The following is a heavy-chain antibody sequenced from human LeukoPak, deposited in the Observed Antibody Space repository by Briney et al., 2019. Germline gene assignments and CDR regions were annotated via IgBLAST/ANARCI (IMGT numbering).Heavy chain of an antibody. Sequence: GGSLRLSCAASGFTFGSYGMHWVRQAPGKGLEWVAVIWYDGSNKYYADSVKGRFTISRDNSKNTLYLQMNSLRAEDTAVYYCARADPDSGSYERGSYFDYWGQGTLVTVSS. CDR3: ARADPDSGSYERGSYFDY. D-gene: IGHD1-26*01. CDR2: IWYDGSNK. V-gene: IGHV3-33*01. CDR1: GFTFGSYG. J-gene: IGHJ4*02.